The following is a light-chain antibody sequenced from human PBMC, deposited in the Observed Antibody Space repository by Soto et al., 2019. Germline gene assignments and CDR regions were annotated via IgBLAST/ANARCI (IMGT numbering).Light chain of an antibody. CDR3: QQSYSTPRGIT. J-gene: IGKJ5*01. V-gene: IGKV1-39*01. Sequence: DIQMTQSPSSLSASVGDRVTITCRASQSISSYLNWYQQKPGKAPKLLIYAASSLQSGVPSRFSGSGSGTDFTLTISSLQPEDFATDYCQQSYSTPRGITFGQGTRLEIK. CDR2: AAS. CDR1: QSISSY.